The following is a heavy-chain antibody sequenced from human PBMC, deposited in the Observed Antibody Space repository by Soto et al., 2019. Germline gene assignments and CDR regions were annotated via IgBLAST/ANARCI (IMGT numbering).Heavy chain of an antibody. J-gene: IGHJ6*03. Sequence: GGSLRLSCAASGFTFSSYWMSWVRQAPGKGLEWVANIKQDGSEKYYVDSVKGRFTISRDNAKNSLYLQMNSLRAEDTAVYYCARVQRITMVRGVLSSHYMDVWGKGTTVTVSS. CDR2: IKQDGSEK. CDR3: ARVQRITMVRGVLSSHYMDV. CDR1: GFTFSSYW. V-gene: IGHV3-7*01. D-gene: IGHD3-10*01.